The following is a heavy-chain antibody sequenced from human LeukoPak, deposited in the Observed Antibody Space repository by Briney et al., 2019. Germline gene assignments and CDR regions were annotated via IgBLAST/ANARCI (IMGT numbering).Heavy chain of an antibody. Sequence: ASVKVSCKASGYIFTTYYMHWLRQVPGQGPEWMGIINPRGGSTDYAQKFQGRVTMTSDTSTSTAYMELSRLRSDDTAVYYCARAGKIMITMVRGALASSDGFDIWGQGKMVTVSS. V-gene: IGHV1-46*01. CDR2: INPRGGST. CDR1: GYIFTTYY. CDR3: ARAGKIMITMVRGALASSDGFDI. J-gene: IGHJ3*02. D-gene: IGHD3-10*01.